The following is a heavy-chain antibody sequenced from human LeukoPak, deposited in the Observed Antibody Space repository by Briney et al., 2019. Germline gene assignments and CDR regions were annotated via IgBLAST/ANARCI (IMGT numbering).Heavy chain of an antibody. Sequence: GGSLRLSCTVSGFSLSSYALSWGRRAPGKGLEWVSATSSSDAGKYYADSVRGRFTISRDNSKNTLYLQMNSLKGEDTAVYYCAKNWSYQGNYYYMDVWSKGTTVTISS. CDR1: GFSLSSYA. D-gene: IGHD1-26*01. CDR2: TSSSDAGK. V-gene: IGHV3-23*01. CDR3: AKNWSYQGNYYYMDV. J-gene: IGHJ6*03.